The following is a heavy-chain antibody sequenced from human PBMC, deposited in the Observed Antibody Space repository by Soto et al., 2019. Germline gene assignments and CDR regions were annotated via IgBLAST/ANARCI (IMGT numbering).Heavy chain of an antibody. D-gene: IGHD2-15*01. CDR2: ISAYNGNT. CDR1: GYTFTSYG. Sequence: VASVKVSCKASGYTFTSYGISWVRQAPGQGLEWMGWISAYNGNTNYAQKLQGRVTMTTDTSTSTAYMELRSLRSDDTAVYYCASTVVVAHRPNWFDPWGQGTLVTVSS. CDR3: ASTVVVAHRPNWFDP. J-gene: IGHJ5*02. V-gene: IGHV1-18*01.